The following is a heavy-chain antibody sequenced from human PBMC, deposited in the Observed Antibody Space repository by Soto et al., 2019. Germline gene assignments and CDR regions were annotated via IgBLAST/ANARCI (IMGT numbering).Heavy chain of an antibody. V-gene: IGHV4-31*03. Sequence: PSETLSLTCTVSGGSISSGGYYWSWIRQHPGKGLEWIGYIYYSGSTYYNPSLKSRVTISVDTSKNQFSLKLSSVTAADTAVYYCPSEYYYDSSGYYFDYWGQGTLVTVS. J-gene: IGHJ4*02. CDR2: IYYSGST. D-gene: IGHD3-22*01. CDR1: GGSISSGGYY. CDR3: PSEYYYDSSGYYFDY.